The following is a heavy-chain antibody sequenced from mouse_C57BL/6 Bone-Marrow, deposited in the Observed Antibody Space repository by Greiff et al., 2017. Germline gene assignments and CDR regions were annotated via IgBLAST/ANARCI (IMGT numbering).Heavy chain of an antibody. CDR1: GYTFTDYY. CDR2: INPNNGGT. J-gene: IGHJ1*03. Sequence: VQLQQSGPELVKPGASVKISCKASGYTFTDYYMNWVKQSHGKSLEWIGDINPNNGGTSYNQKFKGKATLTVDKSSSTAYMELRSLTSEDSAVYDCARSGSYYDYDWYFDVWGTGTTVTVSS. D-gene: IGHD2-4*01. V-gene: IGHV1-26*01. CDR3: ARSGSYYDYDWYFDV.